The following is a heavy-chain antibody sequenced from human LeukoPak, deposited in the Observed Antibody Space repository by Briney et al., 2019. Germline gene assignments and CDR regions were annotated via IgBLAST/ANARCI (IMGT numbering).Heavy chain of an antibody. D-gene: IGHD3-10*01. J-gene: IGHJ4*02. Sequence: GESLKISCKGSGYSVTSYWIGWVRQMPGKGLEWMGWMNPNSGNTGYAQKFQGRVTMTRNTSISTAYMELSSLRSEDTAVYYCAREGPYGSGSYDYWGQGTLVTVSS. V-gene: IGHV1-8*02. CDR2: MNPNSGNT. CDR3: AREGPYGSGSYDY. CDR1: GYSVTSYW.